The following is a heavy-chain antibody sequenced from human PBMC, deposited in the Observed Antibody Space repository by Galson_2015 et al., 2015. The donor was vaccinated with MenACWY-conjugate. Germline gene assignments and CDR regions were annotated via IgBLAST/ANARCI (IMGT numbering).Heavy chain of an antibody. Sequence: SLRLSCAASGFTFTTYGMSWVRQAPGKGLEWVSSVSSTYTNTYYADSVRGRFSISRDNSKNTVYLQMSSLRVEDTAIYHCAKGYYYDTNGHNPEVCEYWGQGALVTVSS. CDR2: VSSTYTNT. CDR3: AKGYYYDTNGHNPEVCEY. V-gene: IGHV3-23*01. D-gene: IGHD3-22*01. J-gene: IGHJ4*02. CDR1: GFTFTTYG.